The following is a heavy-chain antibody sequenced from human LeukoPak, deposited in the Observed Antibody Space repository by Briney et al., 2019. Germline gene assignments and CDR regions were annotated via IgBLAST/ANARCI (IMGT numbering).Heavy chain of an antibody. Sequence: NASETLSLTCSVSGDSVTSYYWSWIRQPPGKGLEWIGYVSSDGTTNYTPSLRSRVTLSADTSKNQFSLRLSSVTAADTAVYYCARMGGIAVAGYWYFDLWGRGTLVTVSS. V-gene: IGHV4-59*02. CDR1: GDSVTSYY. CDR2: VSSDGTT. J-gene: IGHJ2*01. D-gene: IGHD6-19*01. CDR3: ARMGGIAVAGYWYFDL.